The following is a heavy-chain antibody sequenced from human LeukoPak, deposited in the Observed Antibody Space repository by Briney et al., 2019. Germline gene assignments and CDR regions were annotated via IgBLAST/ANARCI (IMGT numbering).Heavy chain of an antibody. J-gene: IGHJ4*02. CDR3: AHRSAQHYQY. CDR2: IKSKSAGGTT. CDR1: GFTFSNYA. Sequence: GGSLRLSCAASGFTFSNYAMSWVRQAPEKGLEWVGRIKSKSAGGTTDFAAPVKGRFTISRDDSKNTLYLQMNSLTSEDTAVYYSAHRSAQHYQYWAQGTLVTVSS. V-gene: IGHV3-15*01. D-gene: IGHD2-15*01.